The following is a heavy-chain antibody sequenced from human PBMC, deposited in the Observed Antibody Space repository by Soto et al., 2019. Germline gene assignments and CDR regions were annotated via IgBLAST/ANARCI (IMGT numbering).Heavy chain of an antibody. CDR2: INAGSGNT. J-gene: IGHJ6*03. D-gene: IGHD3-3*01. CDR3: ARAKYDFWSGYFPPARYYYYMDV. CDR1: GYTFTSYA. Sequence: ASVKVSCKASGYTFTSYAMHWVHQAPGQRLEWMGWINAGSGNTKYSQKFQGRVTMTRNTSISTAYMELSSLRSEDTAVYYCARAKYDFWSGYFPPARYYYYMDVWGKGTTVTVSS. V-gene: IGHV1-3*01.